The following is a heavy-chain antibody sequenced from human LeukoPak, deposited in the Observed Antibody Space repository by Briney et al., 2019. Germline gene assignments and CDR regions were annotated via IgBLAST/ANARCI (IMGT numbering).Heavy chain of an antibody. CDR1: GYTFIGYY. J-gene: IGHJ4*02. Sequence: ASVKVSCKASGYTFIGYYMHWVRQAPGQGLEWMGRIDPNSGGTNYAQKFQGRVTMTRDTSISTAYMELSRLTSDDTAVYYCATSGGDGYNCYWGQGTLVTVSS. D-gene: IGHD5-24*01. CDR2: IDPNSGGT. CDR3: ATSGGDGYNCY. V-gene: IGHV1-2*06.